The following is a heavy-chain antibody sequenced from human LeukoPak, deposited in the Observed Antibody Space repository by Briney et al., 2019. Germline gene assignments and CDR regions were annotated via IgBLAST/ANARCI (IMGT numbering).Heavy chain of an antibody. J-gene: IGHJ5*02. CDR1: GYTFTSYG. D-gene: IGHD3-10*01. V-gene: IGHV1-18*01. CDR2: ISAYNGNT. Sequence: ASVKVSYKASGYTFTSYGISWVRQAPGQGLEWMGWISAYNGNTNYAQKLQGRVTMTTDTSTSTAYMELRSLRSDDTAVYYCARDYYGSGSYNWFDPWGQGTLVTVSS. CDR3: ARDYYGSGSYNWFDP.